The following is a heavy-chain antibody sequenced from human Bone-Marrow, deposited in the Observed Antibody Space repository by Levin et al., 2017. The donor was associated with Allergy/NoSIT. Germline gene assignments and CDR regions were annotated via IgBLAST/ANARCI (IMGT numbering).Heavy chain of an antibody. D-gene: IGHD2-15*01. CDR1: GGDSRRQE. Sequence: LSLTFKGEGGDSRRQEGSGGRKDTGTFLSSLCSLSSLCLPPSPPSLKSRLTISKDTSTNQFSLHLTSVTAADTAVYFCARIRVEVPIVDYFDHWGQGTLITVSS. CDR3: ARIRVEVPIVDYFDH. V-gene: IGHV4-59*08. J-gene: IGHJ4*02. CDR2: LSSLCLP.